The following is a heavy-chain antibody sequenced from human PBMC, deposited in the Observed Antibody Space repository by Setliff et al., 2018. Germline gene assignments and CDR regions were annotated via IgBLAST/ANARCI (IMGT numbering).Heavy chain of an antibody. V-gene: IGHV4-34*01. J-gene: IGHJ4*02. Sequence: PSETLSLTCTVYGVSFSDYYWGWVRQSPGKGLDWIGEINHSGTTNYDPSLEGRISISVDTSKRQFSLKLSSVTAADMAVYYCRFWSGYYKNDYWAQGTRGTVSS. CDR2: INHSGTT. CDR3: RFWSGYYKNDY. CDR1: GVSFSDYY. D-gene: IGHD3-3*01.